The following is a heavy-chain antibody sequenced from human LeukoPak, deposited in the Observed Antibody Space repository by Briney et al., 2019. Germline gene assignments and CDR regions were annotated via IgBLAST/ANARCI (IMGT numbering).Heavy chain of an antibody. CDR3: ARGVGGSWIFDY. CDR2: IIPILGIA. D-gene: IGHD1-26*01. Sequence: ASVKASCKASGGTFSSYTISWVRQAPGQGLEWMGRIIPILGIANYAQKFQGRVTITADKSTSTAYMELSSLRSEDTAVYYCARGVGGSWIFDYWGQGTLVTVSS. CDR1: GGTFSSYT. V-gene: IGHV1-69*02. J-gene: IGHJ4*02.